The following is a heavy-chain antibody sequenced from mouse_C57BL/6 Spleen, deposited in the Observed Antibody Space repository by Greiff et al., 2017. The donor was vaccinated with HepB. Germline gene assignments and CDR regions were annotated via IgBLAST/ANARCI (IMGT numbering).Heavy chain of an antibody. V-gene: IGHV1-50*01. CDR2: IDPSDSYT. J-gene: IGHJ4*01. CDR3: ARQFITTVVATDYYAMDY. CDR1: GYTFTSYW. Sequence: QVQLQQPGAELVKPGASVKLSCKASGYTFTSYWMQWVKQRPGQGLEWIGEIDPSDSYTNYNQKFKGKATLTVDTSSSTAYMQLSSLTSEDSAVYYCARQFITTVVATDYYAMDYWGQGTSGTVSS. D-gene: IGHD1-1*01.